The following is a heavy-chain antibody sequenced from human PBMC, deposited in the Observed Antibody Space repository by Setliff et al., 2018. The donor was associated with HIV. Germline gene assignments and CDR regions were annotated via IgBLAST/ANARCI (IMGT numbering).Heavy chain of an antibody. Sequence: SVKVSCKASGGTFSSYTINWVRQAPGQGLEWMGGIIPIFGTANYTQKFQGRVTITTDESTSTAYMELSSLRSEDTALYYCARTREMVRGVITPAFDYWGLGTLVTVSS. J-gene: IGHJ4*02. D-gene: IGHD3-10*01. V-gene: IGHV1-69*05. CDR3: ARTREMVRGVITPAFDY. CDR1: GGTFSSYT. CDR2: IIPIFGTA.